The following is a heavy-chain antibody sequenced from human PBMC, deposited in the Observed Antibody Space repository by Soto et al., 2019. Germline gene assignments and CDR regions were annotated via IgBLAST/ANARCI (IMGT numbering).Heavy chain of an antibody. CDR1: GGTFSSYA. V-gene: IGHV1-69*01. CDR3: AREDSGYYYDTSGACDC. D-gene: IGHD3-22*01. CDR2: IVPILGTA. J-gene: IGHJ4*02. Sequence: QVQLVQSGAEVKKPGSSVKVSCKASGGTFSSYAITWVRQAPGQGLEWMGGIVPILGTAKYAQKFQGRVTITADEATSTAYMELSSLRSEDTAVYYCAREDSGYYYDTSGACDCWGQGTLVTVSS.